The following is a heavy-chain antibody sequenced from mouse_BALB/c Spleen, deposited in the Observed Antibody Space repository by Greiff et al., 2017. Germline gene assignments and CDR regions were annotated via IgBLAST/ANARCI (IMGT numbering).Heavy chain of an antibody. V-gene: IGHV1S34*01. CDR1: GYSFTGYY. CDR3: ARFRGNYEAWLAY. D-gene: IGHD2-1*01. Sequence: LVKTGASVKISCKASGYSFTGYYMHWVKQSHGKSLEWIGYISCYNGATSYNQKFKGKATFTVDTSSSTAYMQFNSLTSEDSAVYYCARFRGNYEAWLAYWGQGTLVTVSA. J-gene: IGHJ3*01. CDR2: ISCYNGAT.